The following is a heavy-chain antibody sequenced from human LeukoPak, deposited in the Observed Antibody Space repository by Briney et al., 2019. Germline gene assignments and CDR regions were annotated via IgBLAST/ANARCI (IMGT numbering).Heavy chain of an antibody. D-gene: IGHD3-22*01. Sequence: ASVKVSCKASGYTFTGYYMHWVRQAPGQGPKWMGRINPNRGGTNYAQKFQGRVTMTRDTSINTAYMELSGLRSDDTAVYYCAKDRMYYYDSGGYPDAFDIWGQGTLVIVSS. CDR3: AKDRMYYYDSGGYPDAFDI. CDR1: GYTFTGYY. J-gene: IGHJ3*02. CDR2: INPNRGGT. V-gene: IGHV1-2*06.